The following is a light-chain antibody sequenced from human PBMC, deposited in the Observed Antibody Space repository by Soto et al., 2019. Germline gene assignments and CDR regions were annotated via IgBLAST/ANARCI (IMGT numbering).Light chain of an antibody. CDR3: SSYAASDNFVV. J-gene: IGLJ2*01. Sequence: QSALTQPPSASGSPGQSVTISCTGTSSDVGGYNYVSWYQQHPGKAPKLMIYEVFKRPSGAPDRFSGSKSGNTASLTVSGLQAEDEADYYCSSYAASDNFVVFGGGTKLTVL. CDR2: EVF. V-gene: IGLV2-8*01. CDR1: SSDVGGYNY.